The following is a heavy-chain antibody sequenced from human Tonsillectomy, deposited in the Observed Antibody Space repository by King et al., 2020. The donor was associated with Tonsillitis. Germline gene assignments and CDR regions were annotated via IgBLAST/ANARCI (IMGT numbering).Heavy chain of an antibody. CDR3: ARPVGGVVVPAAIDYYYYGMDV. V-gene: IGHV1-69*04. Sequence: IQLVQSGAEVKKPGSSVKVSCKASGGTFSSYAISWVRQAPGQGLEWMGRIIPILGIANYAQKFQGRVTITADKSTSTAYMELSSLRSEDTAVYYCARPVGGVVVPAAIDYYYYGMDVWGQGTTVTVSS. D-gene: IGHD2-2*01. CDR2: IIPILGIA. CDR1: GGTFSSYA. J-gene: IGHJ6*02.